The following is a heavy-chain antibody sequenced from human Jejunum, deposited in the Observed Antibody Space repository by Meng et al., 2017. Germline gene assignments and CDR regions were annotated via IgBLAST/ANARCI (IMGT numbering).Heavy chain of an antibody. CDR3: ARAYCTDVSCHDFFDS. Sequence: QVQLQESGPGLVKPSGTLSLTCVVCGASISRTNWWSWVRQPPGKGLEWIGKIDPSESTHYNPSLKGRVTISADRSKNQFSLRLTSVTAADTAIYYCARAYCTDVSCHDFFDSWGQGTLVTVSS. V-gene: IGHV4-4*02. D-gene: IGHD2-8*01. J-gene: IGHJ4*02. CDR1: GASISRTNW. CDR2: IDPSEST.